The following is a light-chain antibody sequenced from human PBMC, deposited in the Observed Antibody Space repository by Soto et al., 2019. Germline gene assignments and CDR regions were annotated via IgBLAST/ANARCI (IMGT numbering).Light chain of an antibody. J-gene: IGLJ3*02. CDR3: QSYDSSLSGWV. V-gene: IGLV1-40*01. CDR1: SSNIGAGYD. CDR2: GNS. Sequence: QSVLTQPPSVSGAPGQRVTISCTGISSNIGAGYDVHWYQQLPGTAPKLLISGNSNRPSGVPDRFSGSKSGTSASLAITGLQAEDEADYYCQSYDSSLSGWVFGGWTKLTVL.